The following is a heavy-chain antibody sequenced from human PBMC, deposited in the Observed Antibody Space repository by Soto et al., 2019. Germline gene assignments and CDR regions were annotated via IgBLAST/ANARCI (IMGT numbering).Heavy chain of an antibody. CDR1: GRSFSGYY. CDR3: ARSPYMDV. Sequence: QVQLQQWGAGLLKPSETLSLTCAVYGRSFSGYYWSWIRQSPGKGLEWIGEINHSGSTNYNPSLTSRVTILIDAPKNQFSLKMSSVTAADTAVYYCARSPYMDVWGKGTTVIVSS. V-gene: IGHV4-34*01. CDR2: INHSGST. J-gene: IGHJ6*03.